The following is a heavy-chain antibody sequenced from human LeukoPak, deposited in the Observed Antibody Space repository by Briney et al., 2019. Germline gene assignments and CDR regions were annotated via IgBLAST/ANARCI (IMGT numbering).Heavy chain of an antibody. D-gene: IGHD2-15*01. CDR1: GGSISSSSYY. CDR3: XXCSGSCNWFDP. J-gene: IGHJ5*02. CDR2: IYYSGST. V-gene: IGHV4-39*01. Sequence: PSETLSLTCTVSGGSISSSSYYWGWIRQPPGKGLEWIGSIYYSGSTYYNPSLKSRVTISVDTSKNQFSLKLSSVTAADTAVYXXXXCSGSCNWFDPWGQGTLVTVSS.